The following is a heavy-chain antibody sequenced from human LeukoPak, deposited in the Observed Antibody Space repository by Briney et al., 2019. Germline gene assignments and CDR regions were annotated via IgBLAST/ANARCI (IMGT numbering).Heavy chain of an antibody. CDR2: IYYSGST. CDR3: ARVGNIAAAGPDY. CDR1: GGSISSGDYY. D-gene: IGHD6-13*01. V-gene: IGHV4-30-4*01. J-gene: IGHJ4*02. Sequence: PSETLSLTCTVSGGSISSGDYYWRWLRQPPGMGLEWIGYIYYSGSTYYNPSLKSRVTISVGTSKNQFSLKLSSVTAADTAVYYCARVGNIAAAGPDYWGQGTLVTVSS.